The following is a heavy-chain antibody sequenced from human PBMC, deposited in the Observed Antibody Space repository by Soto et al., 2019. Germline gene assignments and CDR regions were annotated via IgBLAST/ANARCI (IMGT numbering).Heavy chain of an antibody. D-gene: IGHD1-1*01. Sequence: SETLSLTCSVSGGSISTVGHYWTWIRQHPGRGLEWIGSIYHTGSTYYSKPLRSRLTMSVDTSKSQFSLRLSSVTAADTAVYYCARATGTLRSRNCDYWGQGSLVTVSS. J-gene: IGHJ4*02. V-gene: IGHV4-31*03. CDR3: ARATGTLRSRNCDY. CDR1: GGSISTVGHY. CDR2: IYHTGST.